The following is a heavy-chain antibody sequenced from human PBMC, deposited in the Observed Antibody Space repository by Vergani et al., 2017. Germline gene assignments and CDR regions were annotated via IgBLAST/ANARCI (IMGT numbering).Heavy chain of an antibody. J-gene: IGHJ4*02. D-gene: IGHD3-9*01. V-gene: IGHV3-30*02. CDR3: AKDLDDILTGPFDY. CDR1: GFTFRSYG. Sequence: QVQLVESGGGVVQPGGSLRLSCAASGFTFRSYGMHWVRQAPGKGLEWVAFIRYDGSNKYYADSVKGRFTIYRDNSKNTLYLQMNSLRAEDTAVYYCAKDLDDILTGPFDYWGQGTLVTVSS. CDR2: IRYDGSNK.